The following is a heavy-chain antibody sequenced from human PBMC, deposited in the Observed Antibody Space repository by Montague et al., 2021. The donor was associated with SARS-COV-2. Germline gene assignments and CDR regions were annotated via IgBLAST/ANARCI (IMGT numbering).Heavy chain of an antibody. CDR3: ARDQWQQLAPGVYYYGMDV. D-gene: IGHD6-13*01. J-gene: IGHJ6*02. CDR1: GGSISSSSYY. CDR2: IYYSGST. V-gene: IGHV4-39*07. Sequence: SETLSLTCTVSGGSISSSSYYWGWIRQPPGKGLEWIGSIYYSGSTCYNPSLKSRVTISVNTSKNQFSLKLSSVTAADTAVYYCARDQWQQLAPGVYYYGMDVWGQGTTVTVSS.